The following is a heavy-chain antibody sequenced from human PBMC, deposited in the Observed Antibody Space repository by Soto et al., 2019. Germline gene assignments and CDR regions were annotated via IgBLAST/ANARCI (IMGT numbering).Heavy chain of an antibody. V-gene: IGHV4-31*02. Sequence: SETLSLTCTVSGGSISSGGYYWSWIRQHPGKGLEWIGYIYYSGSTYYNPSLKSRVTISVDTSKNQFSLKLSSVTAADTAVYYCARIYSSSSDPFDYWGQGTLVTVSS. CDR2: IYYSGST. D-gene: IGHD6-6*01. CDR1: GGSISSGGYY. J-gene: IGHJ4*02. CDR3: ARIYSSSSDPFDY.